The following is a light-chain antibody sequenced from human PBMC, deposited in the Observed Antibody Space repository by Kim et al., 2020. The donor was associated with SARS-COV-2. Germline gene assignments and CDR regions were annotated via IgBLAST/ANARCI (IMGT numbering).Light chain of an antibody. V-gene: IGLV3-19*01. Sequence: SSELTQDPVVSVALGQTVRITCQGDSLRSYYATWYQQKPRQAPVLVIYGRNSRPSGIPDRFSGSASGNTASLTISGTQAEDEADFYCQSLDSGGKVVFGGGTQLTVL. CDR3: QSLDSGGKVV. CDR2: GRN. J-gene: IGLJ2*01. CDR1: SLRSYY.